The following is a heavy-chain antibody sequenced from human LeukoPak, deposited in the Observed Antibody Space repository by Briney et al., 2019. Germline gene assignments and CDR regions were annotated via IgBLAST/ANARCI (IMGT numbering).Heavy chain of an antibody. CDR3: ANEVRPNDY. D-gene: IGHD4/OR15-4a*01. CDR2: IDISGGST. CDR1: GSTFSSYA. J-gene: IGHJ4*02. V-gene: IGHV3-23*01. Sequence: GGSLRLSCAASGSTFSSYAMSWVRQAPGKGLEWVSSIDISGGSTYYADSVKGRFTISRDNSKNTLYLQMNSLRGEDTALYFCANEVRPNDYWGQGTLVTVSS.